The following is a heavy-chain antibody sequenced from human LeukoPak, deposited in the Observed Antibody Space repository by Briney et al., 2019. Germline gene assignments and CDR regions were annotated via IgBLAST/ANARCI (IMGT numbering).Heavy chain of an antibody. J-gene: IGHJ4*02. D-gene: IGHD2-15*01. CDR2: IYSGGST. V-gene: IGHV3-53*04. Sequence: GGSLRLSCAASGFTFSSYAMSWVRQAPGKGLEWVSVIYSGGSTYYADSVKGRLTISRHNSKNTLYLQMNSLRAEDTAVYYCARSHDCSGGSCYSLFDYWGQGTLVTVSS. CDR1: GFTFSSYA. CDR3: ARSHDCSGGSCYSLFDY.